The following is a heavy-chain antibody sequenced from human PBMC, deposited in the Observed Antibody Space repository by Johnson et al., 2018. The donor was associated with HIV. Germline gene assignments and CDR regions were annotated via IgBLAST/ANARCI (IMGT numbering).Heavy chain of an antibody. D-gene: IGHD2-15*01. J-gene: IGHJ3*01. CDR2: IYSGGRT. V-gene: IGHV3-66*01. CDR3: ARILLGYCRA. Sequence: EVQLVESGGGVVQPGGSLRLSCAASGFTFSSYWMSWVRQAPGKGLEWVSVIYSGGRTYYADFVQGRFTISRDNSKNTVYLLMNSLRGEDTAVYYCARILLGYCRAWGQGTMVTVSS. CDR1: GFTFSSYW.